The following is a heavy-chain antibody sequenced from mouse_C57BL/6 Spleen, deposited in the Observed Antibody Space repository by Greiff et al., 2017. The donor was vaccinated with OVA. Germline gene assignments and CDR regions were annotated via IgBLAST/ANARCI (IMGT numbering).Heavy chain of an antibody. D-gene: IGHD1-1*01. Sequence: QVQLQQPGAELVRPGTSVKLSCKASGYTFTSYWMHWVKQRPGQGLEWIGVIDPSDSYTNYNQKFKVKATLTVDTSSSTACMQLSSLTSEDSAVYYCARYSTTSTPYAMDYWGQGTSVTVSS. V-gene: IGHV1-59*01. CDR3: ARYSTTSTPYAMDY. J-gene: IGHJ4*01. CDR2: IDPSDSYT. CDR1: GYTFTSYW.